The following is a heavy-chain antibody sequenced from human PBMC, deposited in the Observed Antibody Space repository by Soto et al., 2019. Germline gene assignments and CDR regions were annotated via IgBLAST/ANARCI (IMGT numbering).Heavy chain of an antibody. CDR1: GESFNGYY. Sequence: SETLSLTCTAYGESFNGYYWSWIRQPPGKGLEWIGEIHHSGSTNYNPSLKSRVTFSIGTSKRQFSLKVRSVPAADTAVYYCARGKRGSSWYRGEEKYYYYGMDVWGQGTPVTVSS. V-gene: IGHV4-34*01. J-gene: IGHJ6*02. CDR3: ARGKRGSSWYRGEEKYYYYGMDV. D-gene: IGHD6-13*01. CDR2: IHHSGST.